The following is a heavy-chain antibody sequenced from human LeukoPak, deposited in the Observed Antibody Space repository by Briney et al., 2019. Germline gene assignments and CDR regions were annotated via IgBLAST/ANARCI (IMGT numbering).Heavy chain of an antibody. D-gene: IGHD3-3*01. CDR2: IHSSGGT. CDR1: GGSINNYC. V-gene: IGHV4-4*07. J-gene: IGHJ6*03. CDR3: ARGLSLRFLEWSYYMDV. Sequence: SETLSLTCTVSGGSINNYCWSWIRQPAGKGLEWIGRIHSSGGTSYNPSLRSRVTMLVDTSKNHFSLKLSSVTAADTAVYFCARGLSLRFLEWSYYMDVWAKGNTVTVSS.